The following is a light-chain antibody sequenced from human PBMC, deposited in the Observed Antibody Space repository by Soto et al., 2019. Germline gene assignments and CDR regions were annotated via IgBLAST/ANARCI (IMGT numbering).Light chain of an antibody. J-gene: IGKJ1*01. CDR1: QCVSSN. Sequence: TVMTQPPATLSVSPGERATLSCRASQCVSSNLAWYQQKPGQAPRLLIYGASTRATGIPARFSGSGSGTEFTLTISSLQSEDFAVYYCQQYNNWPPWTFGQGTKVDIK. CDR3: QQYNNWPPWT. CDR2: GAS. V-gene: IGKV3-15*01.